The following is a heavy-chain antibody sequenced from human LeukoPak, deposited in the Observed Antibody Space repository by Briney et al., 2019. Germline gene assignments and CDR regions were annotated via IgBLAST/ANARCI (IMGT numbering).Heavy chain of an antibody. Sequence: GGSLRLSCAASGFTFSSYWMSWVRQAPGKGLEWVANIKQDGSEKYYVDSVKGRFTISRDNAKNSLYLQMNSLRAEDTAVYYCAKEAWYYGSGKEGSHFDYWGQGTLVTVSS. CDR2: IKQDGSEK. CDR1: GFTFSSYW. J-gene: IGHJ4*02. V-gene: IGHV3-7*01. D-gene: IGHD3-10*01. CDR3: AKEAWYYGSGKEGSHFDY.